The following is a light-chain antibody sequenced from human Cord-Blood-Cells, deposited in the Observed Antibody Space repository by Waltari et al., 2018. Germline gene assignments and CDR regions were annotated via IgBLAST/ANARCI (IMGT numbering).Light chain of an antibody. CDR2: DVS. CDR1: SSDVGGYNY. Sequence: QSALTQPASVSGSPGQSITISCTGTSSDVGGYNYVSCYQQQPGKAPKLMIYDVSNRPSGVSNRFAGSKSGNTASLTISGLQAEDEADYYCSSYTSSSTRVFGGGTKLTVL. CDR3: SSYTSSSTRV. J-gene: IGLJ3*02. V-gene: IGLV2-14*03.